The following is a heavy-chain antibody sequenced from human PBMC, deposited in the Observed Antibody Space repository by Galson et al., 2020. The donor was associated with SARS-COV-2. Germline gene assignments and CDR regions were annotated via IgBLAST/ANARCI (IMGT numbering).Heavy chain of an antibody. CDR1: GGSISSYY. V-gene: IGHV4-59*01. CDR2: IYYSGST. CDR3: ARVTFDVLMVYAYFDY. D-gene: IGHD2-8*01. Sequence: SETLSLTCTVSGGSISSYYWSWIRQPPGKGLEWIGNIYYSGSTTYNPSLKSRVTISVDTSKNQFSLKLSSVTAADTAVYYCARVTFDVLMVYAYFDYWGQGTLVTVSS. J-gene: IGHJ4*02.